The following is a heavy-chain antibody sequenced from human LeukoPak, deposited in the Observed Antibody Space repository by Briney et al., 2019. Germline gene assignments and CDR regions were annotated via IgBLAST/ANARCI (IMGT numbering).Heavy chain of an antibody. D-gene: IGHD2-2*01. CDR3: AREVPAAINWFDP. Sequence: SETLSLTCTVSGGSISSYYWSWIRQPPGKGLEWIGYIYCSGSTNYNPSLKSRVTISVDTSKNQFSLKLSSVTAADTAVYYCAREVPAAINWFDPWGQGTLVTVSS. CDR2: IYCSGST. V-gene: IGHV4-59*01. J-gene: IGHJ5*02. CDR1: GGSISSYY.